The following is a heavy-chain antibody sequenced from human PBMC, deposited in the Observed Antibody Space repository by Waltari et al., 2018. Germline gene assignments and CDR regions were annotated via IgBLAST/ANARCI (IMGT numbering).Heavy chain of an antibody. CDR2: IYYDGNT. CDR3: ARQGLYCRSSNCVGLDFSH. D-gene: IGHD2-2*01. V-gene: IGHV4-39*01. J-gene: IGHJ4*02. CDR1: GGPVTDTSSF. Sequence: QESGPGLLKPSETLSLTCAVSGGPVTDTSSFWGWIRQAPGKGLEWLGNIYYDGNTNYNPSLKSRVSISVDTSQKQFSLKLTSVTATDTAVYYCARQGLYCRSSNCVGLDFSHWGQGTLVAVS.